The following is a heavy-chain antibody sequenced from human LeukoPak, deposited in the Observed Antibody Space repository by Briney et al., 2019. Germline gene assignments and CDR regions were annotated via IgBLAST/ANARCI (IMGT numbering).Heavy chain of an antibody. D-gene: IGHD2-15*01. CDR1: GFSFGSFA. CDR2: IKQDGSEK. Sequence: GGSLRLSCAASGFSFGSFAMSWVRQAPGKGLEWVANIKQDGSEKYYVDSVKGRFTISRDNAKNSLYLQMNSLRAEDTAVYYCARDQYCSGGSCYNHDYWGQGTLVTVSS. V-gene: IGHV3-7*01. J-gene: IGHJ4*02. CDR3: ARDQYCSGGSCYNHDY.